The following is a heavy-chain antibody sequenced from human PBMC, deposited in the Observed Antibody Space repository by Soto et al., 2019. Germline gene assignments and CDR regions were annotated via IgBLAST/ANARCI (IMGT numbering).Heavy chain of an antibody. Sequence: QVQLQQWGAGLLKPSETLSLTCAVIGGSFKNFYWSWIRQPPGKGLEWIGEINHSGSPNYNPSLKSRVTISGDTSKNQVSLRLSSVTAADTAVYYCARGSDYVGSRNWFDPWGQGTLVTVSS. CDR2: INHSGSP. D-gene: IGHD4-17*01. J-gene: IGHJ5*02. V-gene: IGHV4-34*01. CDR1: GGSFKNFY. CDR3: ARGSDYVGSRNWFDP.